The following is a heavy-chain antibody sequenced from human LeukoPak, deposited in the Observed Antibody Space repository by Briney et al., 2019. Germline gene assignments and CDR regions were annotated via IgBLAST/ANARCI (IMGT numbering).Heavy chain of an antibody. CDR2: ISSNGGST. CDR1: GFTFSSYA. Sequence: GGSLRLSCAASGFTFSSYAMHWVRQAPGKGLEYVSAISSNGGSTYYANSVKGRFTISRDNSKNTLYLQMGSLRAEDMAVYYCARDGERRLEPPTYYYYYYYMDGWGKGTSVTVSS. V-gene: IGHV3-64*01. D-gene: IGHD1-1*01. J-gene: IGHJ6*03. CDR3: ARDGERRLEPPTYYYYYYYMDG.